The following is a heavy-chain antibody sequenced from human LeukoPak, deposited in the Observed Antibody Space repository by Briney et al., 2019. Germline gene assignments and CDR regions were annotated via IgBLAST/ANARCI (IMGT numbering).Heavy chain of an antibody. CDR3: ARVPPSAHQLLSSDY. J-gene: IGHJ4*02. V-gene: IGHV1-18*04. Sequence: GASVMVSCMASGYTFTNYGISWVRQAPGQGLEGMAWVSANNGETRYAQNLQGRLTMTTDTSTSTAYMELRSLRSDDTAVYYCARVPPSAHQLLSSDYWGQGTQVTVSS. CDR1: GYTFTNYG. CDR2: VSANNGET. D-gene: IGHD2-2*01.